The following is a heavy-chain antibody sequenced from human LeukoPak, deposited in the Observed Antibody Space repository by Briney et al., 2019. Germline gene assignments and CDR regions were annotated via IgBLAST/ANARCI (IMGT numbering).Heavy chain of an antibody. CDR1: GVSVTSSSDY. CDR2: ILYSGST. V-gene: IGHV4-39*01. Sequence: SETLSLTCSVSGVSVTSSSDYRGWIRQPPGKGLEWIGSILYSGSTYYNPSLKSRLTLSIDTSENQFSLRLSSVTAADTAAYYCARHYYDSSGYRRDYYFDYWGQGTLVTVSS. CDR3: ARHYYDSSGYRRDYYFDY. D-gene: IGHD3-22*01. J-gene: IGHJ4*02.